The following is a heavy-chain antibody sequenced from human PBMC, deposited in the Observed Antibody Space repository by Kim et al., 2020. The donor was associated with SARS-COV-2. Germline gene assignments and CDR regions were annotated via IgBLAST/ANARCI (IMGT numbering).Heavy chain of an antibody. V-gene: IGHV3-66*01. CDR3: ARGMATKYHY. D-gene: IGHD5-12*01. J-gene: IGHJ4*02. Sequence: STYYADSVKGRFTISRDNSKNTLYLQMNSLRAEDTAVYYCARGMATKYHYWGQGTLVTVTS. CDR2: ST.